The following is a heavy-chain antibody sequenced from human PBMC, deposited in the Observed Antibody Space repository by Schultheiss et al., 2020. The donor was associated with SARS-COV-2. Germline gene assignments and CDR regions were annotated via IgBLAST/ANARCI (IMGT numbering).Heavy chain of an antibody. CDR3: AKGYYDFWSGYPTFDY. J-gene: IGHJ4*02. D-gene: IGHD3-3*01. V-gene: IGHV3-23*01. CDR2: ISGSGGST. CDR1: GFTFSSYA. Sequence: GESLKISCAASGFTFSSYAMSWVRQAPGKGLEWVSAISGSGGSTYYADSVKGRFTISRDNSKNTLYLQMNSLRAEDTAVYYCAKGYYDFWSGYPTFDYWGQGTLVTVSS.